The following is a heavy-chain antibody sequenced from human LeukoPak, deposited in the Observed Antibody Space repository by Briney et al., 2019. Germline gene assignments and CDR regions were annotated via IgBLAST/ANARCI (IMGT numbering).Heavy chain of an antibody. J-gene: IGHJ4*02. CDR1: GFTFSTYA. D-gene: IGHD1-14*01. CDR3: ATDYRAVPGL. CDR2: ISNDGTYT. V-gene: IGHV3-30*03. Sequence: GTSLKLSCAASGFTFSTYAMHWVRQAPGMGLEWVAVISNDGTYTSYGDSVRGQFTIFKDNSKNTLYLQMNNLRAEDGAVYYCATDYRAVPGLWGQGTLVTVSS.